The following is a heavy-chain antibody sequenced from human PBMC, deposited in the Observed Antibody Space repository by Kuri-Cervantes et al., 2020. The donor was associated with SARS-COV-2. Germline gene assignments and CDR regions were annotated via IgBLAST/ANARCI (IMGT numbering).Heavy chain of an antibody. D-gene: IGHD3-10*01. CDR2: ISGSGGST. V-gene: IGHV3-23*01. J-gene: IGHJ4*02. CDR1: GFTFSSYS. Sequence: GESLKSSCAASGFTFSSYSMSWVRQAPGKGLEWVSAISGSGGSTYYADSVKGRFTISRDNSKNTLYLQMNSLRAEDTAVYYCAKEHMAAMVRGPGGYFDYWGQGTLVTVSS. CDR3: AKEHMAAMVRGPGGYFDY.